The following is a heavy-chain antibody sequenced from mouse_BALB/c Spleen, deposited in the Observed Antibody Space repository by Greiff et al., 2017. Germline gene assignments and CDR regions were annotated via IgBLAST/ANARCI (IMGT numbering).Heavy chain of an antibody. J-gene: IGHJ4*01. CDR2: IHPSDSDT. CDR1: GYSFTSYW. CDR3: ARQGSSYGNYGAMDY. V-gene: IGHV1-74*01. Sequence: VQLQQPGAELVRPGASVKLSCKASGYSFTSYWMNWVKQRPGQGLEWIGMIHPSDSDTRLNQKFKDKATLTVDKSSSTAYMQLSSPTSEDSAVYYCARQGSSYGNYGAMDYWGQGTSVTVSS. D-gene: IGHD2-10*01.